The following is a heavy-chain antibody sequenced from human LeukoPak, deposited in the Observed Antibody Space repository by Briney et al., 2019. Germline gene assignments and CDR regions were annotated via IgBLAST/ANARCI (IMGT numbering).Heavy chain of an antibody. CDR2: MNPNSGNT. CDR3: ATETTVVTDAFDI. CDR1: GYTFSSYD. D-gene: IGHD4-23*01. Sequence: GASVTVSCKASGYTFSSYDINWVRQAPGQGLEWMGWMNPNSGNTGYAQKFQGRVTITRNTSISTAYMELSGLGSEDTAVYYCATETTVVTDAFDIWGQGTMVTVSS. J-gene: IGHJ3*02. V-gene: IGHV1-8*03.